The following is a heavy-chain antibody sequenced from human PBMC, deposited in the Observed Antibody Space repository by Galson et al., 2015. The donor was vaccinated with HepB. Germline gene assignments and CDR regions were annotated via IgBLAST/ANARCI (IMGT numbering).Heavy chain of an antibody. CDR3: ARDRYYYGSGTLGGWFDP. V-gene: IGHV1-69*13. CDR2: IIPIFGTA. J-gene: IGHJ5*02. D-gene: IGHD3-10*01. Sequence: SVKVSCKASGGTFSSYAISWVRQAPGRGLEWMGEIIPIFGTANYAQKFQGRVTITADESTSTAYMELSSLRSEDTAVYYCARDRYYYGSGTLGGWFDPWGQGTLVTVSS. CDR1: GGTFSSYA.